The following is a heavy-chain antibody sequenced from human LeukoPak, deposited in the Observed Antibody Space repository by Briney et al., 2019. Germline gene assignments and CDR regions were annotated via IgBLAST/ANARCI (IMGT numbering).Heavy chain of an antibody. CDR3: AGGGGWAV. V-gene: IGHV3-7*03. D-gene: IGHD3-16*01. J-gene: IGHJ6*03. CDR1: GFTFSSYW. Sequence: GGSLRLSCAASGFTFSSYWMNWARQAPGKGLEWVASINHNGNVNYYVDSVKGRFTISRDNAKNSLYLQMSNLRAEDTAVYFCAGGGGWAVGGKGATAPVSS. CDR2: INHNGNVN.